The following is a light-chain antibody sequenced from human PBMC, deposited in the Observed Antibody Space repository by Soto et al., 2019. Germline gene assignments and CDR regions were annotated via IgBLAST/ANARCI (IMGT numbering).Light chain of an antibody. Sequence: VLTQSPDTLSLSPGERATLSCRASQSVSSSYLVWYQQKPGQAPRLLIYRASSRATGIPDRFTGSGSGTDFTLTISRLEPEDFAVYYCQQSGSSSTFGQGTDWRL. V-gene: IGKV3-20*01. CDR1: QSVSSSY. CDR2: RAS. J-gene: IGKJ5*01. CDR3: QQSGSSST.